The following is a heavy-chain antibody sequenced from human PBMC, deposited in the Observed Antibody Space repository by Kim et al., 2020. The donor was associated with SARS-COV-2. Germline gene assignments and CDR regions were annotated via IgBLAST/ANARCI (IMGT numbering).Heavy chain of an antibody. CDR2: IWNDGNNK. Sequence: GGSLRLSCAASGFTFSTSGMHWVRQAPGKGLEWVANIWNDGNNKYYGDSVKGRFTISRDNAKNTLYLQMNSLRAEDTALYYCARTILYCSGGMWYDGGFDYWGQGTPVTVSS. CDR3: ARTILYCSGGMWYDGGFDY. CDR1: GFTFSTSG. D-gene: IGHD2-15*01. V-gene: IGHV3-33*01. J-gene: IGHJ4*02.